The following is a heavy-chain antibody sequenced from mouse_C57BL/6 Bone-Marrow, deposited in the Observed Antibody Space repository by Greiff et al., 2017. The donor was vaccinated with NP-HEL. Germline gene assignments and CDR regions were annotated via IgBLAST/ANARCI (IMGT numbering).Heavy chain of an antibody. CDR2: ISNGGGST. V-gene: IGHV5-12*01. CDR1: GFTFSDYY. J-gene: IGHJ1*03. CDR3: ARHEGGYFDV. Sequence: EVMLVESGGGLVQPGGSLKLSCAASGFTFSDYYMYWVRQTPEKRLEWVAYISNGGGSTYYPDTVKGRFTISRDNAKNTLYLQMSRLKSEDTAMYYCARHEGGYFDVWDTGTTVTVSS.